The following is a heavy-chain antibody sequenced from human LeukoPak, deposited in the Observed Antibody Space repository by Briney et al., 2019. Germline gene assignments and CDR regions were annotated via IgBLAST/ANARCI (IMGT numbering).Heavy chain of an antibody. V-gene: IGHV1-18*01. J-gene: IGHJ3*02. CDR2: ISAYNGNT. D-gene: IGHD3-10*01. CDR1: GYTFTSYG. Sequence: ASVKVSCKASGYTFTSYGISWVRQAPGQGLEWMGWISAYNGNTNYAQKLQGRVTMTTDTSTSTAYMELRSLRSEDTAVYYCARAYFGSGTYYSEDAFDIWGQGTLVTVSS. CDR3: ARAYFGSGTYYSEDAFDI.